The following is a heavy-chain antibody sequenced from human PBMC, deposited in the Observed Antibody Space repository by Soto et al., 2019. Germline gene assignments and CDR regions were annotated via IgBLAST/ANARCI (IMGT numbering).Heavy chain of an antibody. CDR1: GFSFSSYW. J-gene: IGHJ6*02. CDR2: VSSDGISK. CDR3: ARDNYYYDSSGYFPYYYGMDV. Sequence: PGGSLRLSCAASGFSFSSYWMHWVRQGPGKGLVWVSRVSSDGISKNYADSVKGRFIISRDNAKSTLYLQMNSLRAEDTAVYYCARDNYYYDSSGYFPYYYGMDVWGQGTTVTVSS. V-gene: IGHV3-74*01. D-gene: IGHD3-22*01.